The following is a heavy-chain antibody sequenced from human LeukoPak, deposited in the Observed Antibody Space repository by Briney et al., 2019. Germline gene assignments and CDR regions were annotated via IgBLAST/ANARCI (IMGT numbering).Heavy chain of an antibody. Sequence: GASVKVSCKASGYTFTGYYMHWVRQAPGQGLEWMGWINPNSGGTNYAQKFQGRVTMTRDTSTSTVYMELSSLRSEDTTVYYCARARSGSGSYTAFDIWGQGTMVTVSS. V-gene: IGHV1-2*02. CDR1: GYTFTGYY. CDR3: ARARSGSGSYTAFDI. D-gene: IGHD3-10*01. CDR2: INPNSGGT. J-gene: IGHJ3*02.